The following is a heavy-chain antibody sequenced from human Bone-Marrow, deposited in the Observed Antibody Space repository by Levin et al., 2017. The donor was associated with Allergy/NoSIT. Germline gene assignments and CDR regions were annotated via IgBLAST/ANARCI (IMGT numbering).Heavy chain of an antibody. D-gene: IGHD3-3*01. V-gene: IGHV3-9*01. CDR2: ISWNSDSL. J-gene: IGHJ6*02. Sequence: GGSLRLSCAGSGFSFNEYALHWVRQGPEKGLEWVSGISWNSDSLGYADSVKGRFTISRDNAKNSLMLQMNGLRVEDTALYYCVKGKTIFGVATMDYHGMAVWGQGTTVTVSS. CDR1: GFSFNEYA. CDR3: VKGKTIFGVATMDYHGMAV.